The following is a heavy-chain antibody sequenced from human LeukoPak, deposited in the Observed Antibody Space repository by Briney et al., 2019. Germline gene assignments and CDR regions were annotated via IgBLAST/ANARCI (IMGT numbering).Heavy chain of an antibody. CDR3: AREGFSNSPLDY. J-gene: IGHJ4*02. CDR1: GFTSSDHY. CDR2: TRNKANSYTT. Sequence: RGSLRLSCAASGFTSSDHYMDWVRQAPGKGLEWVGRTRNKANSYTTEYAASVRGRFTISRDDSKNSLYLQMNSLKIEDTAVYYCAREGFSNSPLDYWGQGTLVTVSS. D-gene: IGHD4-11*01. V-gene: IGHV3-72*01.